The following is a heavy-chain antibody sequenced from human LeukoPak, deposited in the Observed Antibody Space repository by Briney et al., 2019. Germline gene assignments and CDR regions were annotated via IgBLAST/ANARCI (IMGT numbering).Heavy chain of an antibody. CDR1: GGSISSRSYY. Sequence: SETLSLTCTASGGSISSRSYYWGWIRQSPGKGLECIGSMSYSGSTYYNPSLKSRVTISVDTSKNQFSLKLSSVTAADTAVYYCARQFVEMATIAEFDYWGQGTLVTVSS. CDR3: ARQFVEMATIAEFDY. V-gene: IGHV4-39*01. CDR2: MSYSGST. D-gene: IGHD5-24*01. J-gene: IGHJ4*02.